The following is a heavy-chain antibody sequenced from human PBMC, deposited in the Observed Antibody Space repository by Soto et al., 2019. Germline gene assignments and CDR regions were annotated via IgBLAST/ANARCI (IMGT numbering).Heavy chain of an antibody. CDR3: AKDAVLRFLEWSTTLYYYGMDV. D-gene: IGHD3-3*01. V-gene: IGHV3-23*01. J-gene: IGHJ6*02. CDR2: ISGSGGST. Sequence: GGSLRLSCAASGFTFSSYAMSWVRQAPGKGLEWVSAISGSGGSTYYADSVKGRFTISRDNSKNTLYLQMNSLRAEDTAVYYCAKDAVLRFLEWSTTLYYYGMDVWRQGTTVTVSS. CDR1: GFTFSSYA.